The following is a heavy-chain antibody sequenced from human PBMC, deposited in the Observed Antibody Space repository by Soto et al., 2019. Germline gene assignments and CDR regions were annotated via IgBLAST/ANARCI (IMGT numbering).Heavy chain of an antibody. V-gene: IGHV5-51*01. D-gene: IGHD1-26*01. CDR1: GYSFTSYW. CDR2: IYPGDSDT. J-gene: IGHJ6*02. Sequence: ESLKISCKGSGYSFTSYWIGWVRQMPGKGQEWKGIIYPGDSDTRYSPSFQGQDTISADKSISTAYLQWSSLKASDTAMYYCARQVVGATTPYYYYGMDVWGQGTTVTVSS. CDR3: ARQVVGATTPYYYYGMDV.